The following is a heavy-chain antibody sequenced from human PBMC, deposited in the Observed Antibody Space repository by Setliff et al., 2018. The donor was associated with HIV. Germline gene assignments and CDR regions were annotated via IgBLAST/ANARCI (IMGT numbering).Heavy chain of an antibody. D-gene: IGHD2-2*01. V-gene: IGHV4-38-2*01. CDR3: ARHAAGPDGPFDY. CDR1: GYSMSSGYY. Sequence: SETLSLTCGVSGYSMSSGYYWGWIRQPPGKGLGWIGNVYHTGSTYYNPSLKSRVTISVDTSKNQFSLKLSSVIAADTAVYYCARHAAGPDGPFDYWGQGTLVTVSS. CDR2: VYHTGST. J-gene: IGHJ4*02.